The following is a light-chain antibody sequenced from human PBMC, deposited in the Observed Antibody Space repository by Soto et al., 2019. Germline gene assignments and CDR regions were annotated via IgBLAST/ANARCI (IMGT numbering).Light chain of an antibody. Sequence: DIQMTQSPSTLSASVGDRVTLTCRASQSVSKWLAWYQQKPGEAPKLLIYNASSLGSGVPARFSGSGSGTDFTLTISRLQPDDFAVYYCQQYNSHPTYTFGQGTKLEIK. CDR2: NAS. CDR1: QSVSKW. J-gene: IGKJ2*01. CDR3: QQYNSHPTYT. V-gene: IGKV1-5*03.